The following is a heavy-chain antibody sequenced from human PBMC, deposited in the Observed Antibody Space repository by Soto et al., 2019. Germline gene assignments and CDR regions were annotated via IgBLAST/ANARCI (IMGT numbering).Heavy chain of an antibody. CDR2: MNPNSGNT. CDR1: GYTFTRYD. J-gene: IGHJ6*03. CDR3: ARGGTPGGLRFLEWLDADMDV. D-gene: IGHD3-3*01. Sequence: ASVKVYCKASGYTFTRYDINWVRQDTGQGLEWKGWMNPNSGNTGYAQKIQGRVTMTRNTSISTAYMELSSLRSEDTAVYYCARGGTPGGLRFLEWLDADMDVWGKGTTVTVSS. V-gene: IGHV1-8*01.